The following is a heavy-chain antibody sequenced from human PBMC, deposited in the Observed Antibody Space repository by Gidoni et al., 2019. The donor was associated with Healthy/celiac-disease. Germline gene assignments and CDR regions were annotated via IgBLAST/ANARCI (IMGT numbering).Heavy chain of an antibody. CDR3: AKVGRYCSSTSCRQKYYYYGMDV. J-gene: IGHJ6*02. D-gene: IGHD2-2*01. CDR1: GFTFSSYG. CDR2: ISYDGSNK. V-gene: IGHV3-30*18. Sequence: QVQLVESGGGVVQPGRSLRLSCAASGFTFSSYGMHWVRQAPGKGLEGVAVISYDGSNKYYADSVKGRFTISRDNSKNTLYLQMNSLRAEDTAVYYCAKVGRYCSSTSCRQKYYYYGMDVWGQGTTVTVSS.